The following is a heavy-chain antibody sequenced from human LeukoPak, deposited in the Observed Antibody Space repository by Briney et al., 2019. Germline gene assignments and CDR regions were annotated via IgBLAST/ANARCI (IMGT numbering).Heavy chain of an antibody. V-gene: IGHV4-59*08. CDR2: VSSDGTT. D-gene: IGHD2-8*02. CDR3: ARLDCTGDGCYNH. Sequence: SETLSLTCTVSGDSVTSYYWSWIRQPPGKGLEWIGYVSSDGTTNYTPSLRSRVIMSVDTAKNHISLSLTSLTAADTAIYYCARLDCTGDGCYNHWGRGTLVTVSS. CDR1: GDSVTSYY. J-gene: IGHJ4*02.